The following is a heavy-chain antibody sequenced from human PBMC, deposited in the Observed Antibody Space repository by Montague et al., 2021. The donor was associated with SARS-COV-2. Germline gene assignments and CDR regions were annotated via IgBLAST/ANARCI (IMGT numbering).Heavy chain of an antibody. CDR1: GGSISSYY. Sequence: SETLSLTCTVSGGSISSYYWSWIRQPPGKGLEWIGYTYYSGSTNYNPSLKSRVTISVDTSKNQFSLKLSSVTAADTAVYYCARAGSGSCSFYYYYGMDVRGQGTTVTVSS. D-gene: IGHD3-10*01. J-gene: IGHJ6*02. CDR2: TYYSGST. CDR3: ARAGSGSCSFYYYYGMDV. V-gene: IGHV4-59*08.